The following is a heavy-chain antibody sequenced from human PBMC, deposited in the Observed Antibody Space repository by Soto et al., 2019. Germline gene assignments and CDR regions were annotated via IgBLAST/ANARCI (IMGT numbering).Heavy chain of an antibody. CDR1: GGSISSGGYY. CDR2: IYYSGST. Sequence: SETLSLTCTVSGGSISSGGYYWSWIRQHPGKGLEWIGHIYYSGSTYYNPSLKSRVTISVDTSKNQFSLKLSSVTAADTAVYYCARDFPGNWFDPWGQGTLVTV. J-gene: IGHJ5*02. CDR3: ARDFPGNWFDP. D-gene: IGHD3-10*01. V-gene: IGHV4-31*03.